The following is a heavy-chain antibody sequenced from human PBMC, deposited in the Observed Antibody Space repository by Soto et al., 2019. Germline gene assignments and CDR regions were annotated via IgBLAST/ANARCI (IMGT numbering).Heavy chain of an antibody. CDR3: ARDDYYGSGSYYSYYYYGMDV. Sequence: ASVKVSCKASGYTFTSYGISWVRQAPGQGLEWMGWISAYNGNTNYAQKLQGRVTMTTDTSTSTAYMELRSLRSDDTAVYYCARDDYYGSGSYYSYYYYGMDVWGQGNTVTVSS. CDR2: ISAYNGNT. V-gene: IGHV1-18*01. D-gene: IGHD3-10*01. CDR1: GYTFTSYG. J-gene: IGHJ6*02.